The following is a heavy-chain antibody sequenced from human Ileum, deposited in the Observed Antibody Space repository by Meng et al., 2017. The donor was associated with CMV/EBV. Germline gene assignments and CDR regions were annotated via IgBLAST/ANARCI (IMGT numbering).Heavy chain of an antibody. D-gene: IGHD3-10*01. Sequence: ASVKVSCKASGYTFTSYGISWVRQAPGQGLERMGWISAYNGNTNYAQKLQGRVTMTTDTSTSTAHMELRSLRSDDTAVYYCARDRGVITGFDYWGQGTLVTVSS. CDR2: ISAYNGNT. J-gene: IGHJ4*02. CDR3: ARDRGVITGFDY. CDR1: GYTFTSYG. V-gene: IGHV1-18*01.